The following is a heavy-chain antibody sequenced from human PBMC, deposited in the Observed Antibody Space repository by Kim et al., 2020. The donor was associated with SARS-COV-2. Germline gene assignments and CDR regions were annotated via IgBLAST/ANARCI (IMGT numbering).Heavy chain of an antibody. Sequence: GGSLRLSCAASGFTFNKFAMNWVRQTPGKGLEWVSGLSASGDLPFYADSVRGRFTISRDNSRNILFVQMSGLRVEDTALYYCTKHRGPMLATIKAGYFAMDVWGQGTTVIVSS. CDR2: LSASGDLP. J-gene: IGHJ6*02. CDR3: TKHRGPMLATIKAGYFAMDV. D-gene: IGHD5-12*01. V-gene: IGHV3-23*01. CDR1: GFTFNKFA.